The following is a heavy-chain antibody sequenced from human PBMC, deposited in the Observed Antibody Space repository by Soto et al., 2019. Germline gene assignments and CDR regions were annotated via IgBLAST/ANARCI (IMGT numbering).Heavy chain of an antibody. Sequence: GGSLRLSCAASGFTFSSYAMHWVRQDPGKGLEWVAVISYDGSNKYYADSVKGRFTISRDNSKNTLYLQMNSLRAEDTAVYYCARDEGLWYFDLWDRGTLVTVSS. CDR3: ARDEGLWYFDL. J-gene: IGHJ2*01. CDR1: GFTFSSYA. V-gene: IGHV3-30-3*01. CDR2: ISYDGSNK.